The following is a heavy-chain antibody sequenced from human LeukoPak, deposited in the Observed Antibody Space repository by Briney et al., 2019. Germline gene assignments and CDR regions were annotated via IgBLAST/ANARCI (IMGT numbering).Heavy chain of an antibody. J-gene: IGHJ6*02. CDR1: GFTFSSYW. D-gene: IGHD2-2*01. CDR3: ARDRDIVVVQGAYYYYYYGMGV. V-gene: IGHV3-7*01. Sequence: GGSLRLSCAASGFTFSSYWMSWVRQAPGKGLEWVANIKQDGSEKYYVDSVKGRFTISTDNDKNSLYLQMNSLRAEDTAVYYCARDRDIVVVQGAYYYYYYGMGVWGQRATVTVSS. CDR2: IKQDGSEK.